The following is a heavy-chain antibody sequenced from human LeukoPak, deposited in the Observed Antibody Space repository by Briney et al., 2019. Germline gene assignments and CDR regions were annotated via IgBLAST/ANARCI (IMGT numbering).Heavy chain of an antibody. J-gene: IGHJ3*02. Sequence: GGSLRLSCAASGFTFSGYSMNWVRQAPGKGLEWVSSISSSSSYIYYADSVKGRFTISRDNAKNSLYLQMNSLRAEGTAVYYCARDRTPSIVVVTAIAYAFDIWGQGTMVTVSS. V-gene: IGHV3-21*01. CDR3: ARDRTPSIVVVTAIAYAFDI. CDR2: ISSSSSYI. CDR1: GFTFSGYS. D-gene: IGHD2-21*02.